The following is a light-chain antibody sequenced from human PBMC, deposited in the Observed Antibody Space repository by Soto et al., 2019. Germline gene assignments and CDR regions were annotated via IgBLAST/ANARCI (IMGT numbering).Light chain of an antibody. V-gene: IGKV3-15*01. CDR2: DAS. CDR1: QNVYNN. J-gene: IGKJ4*01. CDR3: QQCRNWPLT. Sequence: EIVMTQSPATLSVSPGEGATLSCKASQNVYNNLAWYQQRPGQPPRLLIYDASTRATGISARFSGSGYGTEFTLTISSLQSEDFAVYFCQQCRNWPLTFGGGTKA.